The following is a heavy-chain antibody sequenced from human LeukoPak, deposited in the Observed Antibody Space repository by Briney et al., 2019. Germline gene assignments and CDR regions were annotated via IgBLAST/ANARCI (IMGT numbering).Heavy chain of an antibody. Sequence: GASVKVSCKASGYTFTGYYMHWVRQAPGQGLEWMGWINPNSGGTNYAQNFQGRVTMTRDTSISTAYMELSRLRSDDTALYYCARASGRYSVAFDIWGQGTMVTVSS. CDR3: ARASGRYSVAFDI. D-gene: IGHD1-26*01. CDR2: INPNSGGT. J-gene: IGHJ3*02. CDR1: GYTFTGYY. V-gene: IGHV1-2*02.